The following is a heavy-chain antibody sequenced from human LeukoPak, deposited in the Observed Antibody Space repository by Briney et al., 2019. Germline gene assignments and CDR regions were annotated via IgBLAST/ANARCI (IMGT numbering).Heavy chain of an antibody. D-gene: IGHD5-18*01. CDR2: IKLDGSEK. Sequence: GGSLRLSCAASGFTFRSFWMSWVRQAPGKGLEWVANIKLDGSEKYYVDSVKGRFTISRDNAKNSLYLQMNSLRAEDTAVYYCARVRGYSYGFDYWGQGTLVTVSS. J-gene: IGHJ4*02. CDR3: ARVRGYSYGFDY. CDR1: GFTFRSFW. V-gene: IGHV3-7*01.